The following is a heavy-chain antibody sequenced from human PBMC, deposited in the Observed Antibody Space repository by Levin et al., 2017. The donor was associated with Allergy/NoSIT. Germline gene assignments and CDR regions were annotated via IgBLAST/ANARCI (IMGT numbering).Heavy chain of an antibody. J-gene: IGHJ6*02. CDR1: GFTFSSYA. Sequence: GESLKISCAASGFTFSSYAMSWVRQAPGKGLEWVSAISGSGGSTYYADSVKGRFTISRDNSKNTLYLQMNSLRAEDTAVYYCAKDNGDSSSPGSLYYYYYDGMDGWGQGTTVTVSS. D-gene: IGHD6-6*01. V-gene: IGHV3-23*01. CDR2: ISGSGGST. CDR3: AKDNGDSSSPGSLYYYYYDGMDG.